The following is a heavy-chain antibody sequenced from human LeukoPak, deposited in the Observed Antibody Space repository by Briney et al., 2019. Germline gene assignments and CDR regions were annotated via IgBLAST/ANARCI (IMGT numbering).Heavy chain of an antibody. J-gene: IGHJ4*02. V-gene: IGHV4-61*02. CDR3: ARRRGYCSSTSCYAPPDY. CDR2: IYTSGST. D-gene: IGHD2-2*01. Sequence: PSETLSLTCTVSGGSISSGSYYWSWIRQPAGKGLEWIGRIYTSGSTNYNPSLKSRATISVDTSKNQFSLELSSVTAADTAVYYCARRRGYCSSTSCYAPPDYWGQGTLVTVSS. CDR1: GGSISSGSYY.